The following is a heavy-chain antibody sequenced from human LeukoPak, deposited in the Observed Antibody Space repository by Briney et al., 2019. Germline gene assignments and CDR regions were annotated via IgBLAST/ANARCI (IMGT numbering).Heavy chain of an antibody. Sequence: QTGGSLRLSCAASGFTFSSYDMSWVRQAPGKGLEWVANIKEDGSEKYYLDFVKGRFTISRDNAKNSLYLQINSLRAEDTAMYYCARDRGQVGLFDYWGQGTLVTVSS. CDR1: GFTFSSYD. CDR3: ARDRGQVGLFDY. CDR2: IKEDGSEK. J-gene: IGHJ4*02. D-gene: IGHD1-26*01. V-gene: IGHV3-7*03.